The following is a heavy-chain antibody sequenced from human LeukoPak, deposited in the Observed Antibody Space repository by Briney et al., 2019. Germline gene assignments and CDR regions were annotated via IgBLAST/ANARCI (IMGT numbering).Heavy chain of an antibody. D-gene: IGHD2/OR15-2a*01. CDR1: GFTFSSYN. CDR2: ISSSSITI. CDR3: ARRLLGPMDV. J-gene: IGHJ6*02. V-gene: IGHV3-48*02. Sequence: PGGSLRLSCAASGFTFSSYNMNWVRQAPGKGLEWVSYISSSSITIHYADSVKGRFTISRDNAKNSLYLQMNSLRDEDTVVYYCARRLLGPMDVWGQGTTVTVSS.